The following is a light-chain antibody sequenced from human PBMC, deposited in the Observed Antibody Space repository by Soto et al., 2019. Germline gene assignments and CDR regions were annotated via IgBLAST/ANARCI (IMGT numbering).Light chain of an antibody. CDR1: SSDVGGYNY. J-gene: IGLJ1*01. CDR3: CSYAGTYIVV. CDR2: DVT. V-gene: IGLV2-11*01. Sequence: QSVLTQPRSVSGSPGQSVTISCTGTSSDVGGYNYVSWYQQHPGKAPKLMIYDVTKRPSGVPDRFSGSKSGNTASLTISGLQAEDEADYYCCSYAGTYIVVFGTGTKATVL.